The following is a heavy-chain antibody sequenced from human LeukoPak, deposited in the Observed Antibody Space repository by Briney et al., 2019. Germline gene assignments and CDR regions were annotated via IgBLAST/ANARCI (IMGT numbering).Heavy chain of an antibody. CDR1: GYTFTGYY. CDR3: ARDRLAAAGTSLWFDP. V-gene: IGHV1-46*01. J-gene: IGHJ5*02. D-gene: IGHD6-13*01. CDR2: INPSGGST. Sequence: ASVKVSCKASGYTFTGYYMHWVRQAPGQGLEWMGIINPSGGSTSYAQKFQGRATMTRDTSTSTVYMELSSLRSEDTAVYYCARDRLAAAGTSLWFDPWGQGTLVTVSP.